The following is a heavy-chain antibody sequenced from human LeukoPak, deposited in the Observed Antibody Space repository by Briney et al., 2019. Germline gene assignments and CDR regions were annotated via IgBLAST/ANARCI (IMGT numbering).Heavy chain of an antibody. CDR3: AKDYGDSSGWASSGEIDY. CDR2: VSSSGST. V-gene: IGHV4-4*07. D-gene: IGHD6-19*01. J-gene: IGHJ4*02. Sequence: SETLSLTCSVSGDSISYFYWSWIRQAAGKGLEWIGRVSSSGSTDYNASLKSRVTMSVDTSKNQLSLKVISVTAADTAVYYCAKDYGDSSGWASSGEIDYWGQGTLVTVSS. CDR1: GDSISYFY.